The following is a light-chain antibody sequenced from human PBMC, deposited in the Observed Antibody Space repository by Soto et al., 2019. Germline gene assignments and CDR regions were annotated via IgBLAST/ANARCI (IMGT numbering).Light chain of an antibody. CDR2: QDS. CDR1: KSGDKY. Sequence: SYELTQPPSVSVSPGQTASITCSGDKSGDKYACWYQQKPGQSPVLVIYQDSKRPSGIPERFSGSNSGNTATLTISRTQAMDEADYYCQAWDSSTVVFGGGTKLTVL. J-gene: IGLJ2*01. V-gene: IGLV3-1*01. CDR3: QAWDSSTVV.